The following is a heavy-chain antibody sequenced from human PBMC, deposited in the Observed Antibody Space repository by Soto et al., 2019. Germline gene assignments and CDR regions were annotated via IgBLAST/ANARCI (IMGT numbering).Heavy chain of an antibody. Sequence: GGSLRLSCAASGFTFSSYAMSWVRQAPGKGLEWVSAISGSGGSTYYADSVKGRFTISRDNSKNTLYLQMNSLRAEDTAVYYCAKGLPTHQIVLLFPMVVVTALDYWGQGTLVTVSS. CDR3: AKGLPTHQIVLLFPMVVVTALDY. V-gene: IGHV3-23*01. CDR1: GFTFSSYA. J-gene: IGHJ4*02. D-gene: IGHD2-21*02. CDR2: ISGSGGST.